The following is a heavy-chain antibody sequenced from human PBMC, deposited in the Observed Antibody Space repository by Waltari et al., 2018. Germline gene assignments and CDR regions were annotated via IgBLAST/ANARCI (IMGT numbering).Heavy chain of an antibody. Sequence: QVQLVESGGGVVQPGRSLRVSCAASVFTFNSHAMHWVRQAPGKGLEWVSVISYDGNIKYYAGSVKGRFTISRDNSKNTLYLQMNDMRSDDTAVYFCARDSGYSVAWSVGDYWGQGTLVTVSS. V-gene: IGHV3-30-3*01. D-gene: IGHD6-19*01. CDR3: ARDSGYSVAWSVGDY. CDR1: VFTFNSHA. CDR2: ISYDGNIK. J-gene: IGHJ4*02.